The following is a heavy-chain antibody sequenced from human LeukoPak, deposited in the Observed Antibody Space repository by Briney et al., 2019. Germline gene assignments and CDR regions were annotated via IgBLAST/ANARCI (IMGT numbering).Heavy chain of an antibody. CDR3: ARGGDYGVKIDY. CDR1: GFTVSSND. V-gene: IGHV3-53*01. J-gene: IGHJ4*02. CDR2: IYSGGST. Sequence: GGSLRLSCAASGFTVSSNDMSWIRQAPGKGLECISVIYSGGSTDYADSVKGRLTISRDNSKNTLYLQMNSLRAEDTAIYYCARGGDYGVKIDYWGQGTLVTVSS. D-gene: IGHD4-17*01.